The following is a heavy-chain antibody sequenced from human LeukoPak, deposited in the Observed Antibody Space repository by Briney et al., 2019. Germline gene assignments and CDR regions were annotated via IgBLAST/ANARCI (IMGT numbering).Heavy chain of an antibody. CDR1: GYTFTSYD. Sequence: ASVKVSCKASGYTFTSYDINWVRQATGQGLEWMGWMNPNSGNTGYAQKFQGRVTMTRSTSISTAYMELSSLRSEDTAVYYCAREYCSGGSCYPGVFDYWGQGTLVTVSS. J-gene: IGHJ4*02. CDR2: MNPNSGNT. CDR3: AREYCSGGSCYPGVFDY. D-gene: IGHD2-15*01. V-gene: IGHV1-8*01.